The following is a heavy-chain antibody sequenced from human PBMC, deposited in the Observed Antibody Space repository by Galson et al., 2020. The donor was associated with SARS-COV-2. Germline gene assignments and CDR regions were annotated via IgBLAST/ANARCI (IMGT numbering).Heavy chain of an antibody. V-gene: IGHV3-30-3*01. CDR1: GFTFSDYT. J-gene: IGHJ4*02. D-gene: IGHD3-22*01. CDR2: ILVDGTTK. Sequence: GESLKISCAASGFTFSDYTIHWVRQAPGKGLDWVAVILVDGTTKYYADSVKGRFTISRDNSKNTLYLQMNSLRAEDTAVYYCATVYFDRNYFSYAGAFDFWGQGTLVTVSS. CDR3: ATVYFDRNYFSYAGAFDF.